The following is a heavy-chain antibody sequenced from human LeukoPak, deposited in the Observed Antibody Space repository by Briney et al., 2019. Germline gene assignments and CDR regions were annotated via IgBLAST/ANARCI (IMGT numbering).Heavy chain of an antibody. D-gene: IGHD2-8*01. CDR3: ARVMRANDAFDI. J-gene: IGHJ3*02. CDR1: GFTFSSYA. CDR2: ISYDGSNK. Sequence: PGRSLRLSCAASGFTFSSYAMHWVRQAPGKGLEWVAVISYDGSNKYYADSVKGRFTISRDNSKNTLYLQMNSLRAEDTAVYYCARVMRANDAFDIWGQGTMVTVSS. V-gene: IGHV3-30-3*01.